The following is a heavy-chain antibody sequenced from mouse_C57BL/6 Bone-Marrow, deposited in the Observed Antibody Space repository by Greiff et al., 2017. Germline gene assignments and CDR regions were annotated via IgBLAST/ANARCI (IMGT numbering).Heavy chain of an antibody. CDR1: GYAFSSYW. J-gene: IGHJ3*01. CDR3: ARSITTVVPFAY. V-gene: IGHV1-80*01. D-gene: IGHD1-1*01. Sequence: QVQLKESGAELVKPGASVKISCKASGYAFSSYWMNWVKQRPGKGLEWIGQIYPGDGDTNYNGKFKGKATLTADKSSSTAYMQLSSLTSEDSAVYFCARSITTVVPFAYWGQGTLVTVSA. CDR2: IYPGDGDT.